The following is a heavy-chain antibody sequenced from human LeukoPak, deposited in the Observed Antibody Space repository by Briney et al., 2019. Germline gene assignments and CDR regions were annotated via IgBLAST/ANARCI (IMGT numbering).Heavy chain of an antibody. CDR2: IWFDGSNK. V-gene: IGHV3-33*01. J-gene: IGHJ6*02. D-gene: IGHD3-3*01. CDR3: ARAGSDFWSGSDPYYYGMDV. CDR1: GFTFSSYG. Sequence: GGSLRLSCAASGFTFSSYGMHWVRQAPGKGLEWVAVIWFDGSNKYYADSVKGRFTISRDNSKNTLYLQMNSLRAEDTVVYYCARAGSDFWSGSDPYYYGMDVWGQGTTVTVSS.